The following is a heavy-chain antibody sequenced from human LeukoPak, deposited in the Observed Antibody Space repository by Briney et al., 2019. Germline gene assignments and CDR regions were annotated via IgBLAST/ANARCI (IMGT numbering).Heavy chain of an antibody. Sequence: ASVKVSCKASGYTFTSYYMHWVRQAPGQGLEWMGIINPSGGSTSYAQKFQGRVTMTRDMSTSTVYMELSSLRSEDTAVYYCARDGTATHSNGWYWYYFDYWGQGTLVTVSS. V-gene: IGHV1-46*01. CDR2: INPSGGST. J-gene: IGHJ4*02. CDR3: ARDGTATHSNGWYWYYFDY. D-gene: IGHD6-19*01. CDR1: GYTFTSYY.